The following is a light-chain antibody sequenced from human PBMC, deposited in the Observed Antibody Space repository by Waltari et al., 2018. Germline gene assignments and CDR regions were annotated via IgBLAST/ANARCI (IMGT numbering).Light chain of an antibody. CDR3: YSTDITGNRGI. V-gene: IGLV3-10*01. Sequence: ELTQPPSVSVSPGQTARITCSGDGLPTKYAYWYQHKSGQAPVLVVYEDNKRPSGIPERISGSSSGTVATLTIDGAQVEDEGDYYCYSTDITGNRGIFSGGTRLTVL. CDR2: EDN. J-gene: IGLJ2*01. CDR1: GLPTKY.